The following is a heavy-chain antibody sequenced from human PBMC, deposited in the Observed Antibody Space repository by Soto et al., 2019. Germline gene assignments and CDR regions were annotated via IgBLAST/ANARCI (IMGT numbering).Heavy chain of an antibody. CDR1: GGSISSYY. J-gene: IGHJ4*02. CDR3: ARGADDSSGYYLTPYYFDY. Sequence: SETLSLTCTVSGGSISSYYCSWIRQPTGKGLEWIGYIYYSGSTNYNPSLKSRVTISVDTSKNQFSLKLSSVTAADTAVYYCARGADDSSGYYLTPYYFDYWGQGTLVTVSS. D-gene: IGHD3-22*01. V-gene: IGHV4-59*01. CDR2: IYYSGST.